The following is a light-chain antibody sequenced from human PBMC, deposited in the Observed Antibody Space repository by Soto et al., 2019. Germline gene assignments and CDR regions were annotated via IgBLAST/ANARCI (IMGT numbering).Light chain of an antibody. CDR2: EVN. CDR3: TSYTGSNIWV. CDR1: SSDVGAYKY. J-gene: IGLJ7*01. V-gene: IGLV2-8*01. Sequence: QSVLTQPPSASGSPGQSVTISCTGTSSDVGAYKYVSWYQQYPGKAPKLMIYEVNKRPSGVPDRFSGSKSGNTASLTVSGLKAEDEADYYCTSYTGSNIWVFGGGTQLTVL.